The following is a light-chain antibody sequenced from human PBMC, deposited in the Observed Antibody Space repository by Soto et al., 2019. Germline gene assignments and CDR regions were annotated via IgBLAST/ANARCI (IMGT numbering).Light chain of an antibody. Sequence: EIVLTQSPGTLSVSPGERATPSCRASQSISDTLAWYQQKPGQAPRLLISGASTRATGIPARFSSSGSGTEFTLTISSLQSQDFAVYYCQQYNNWPPIPFGQGTRLEIK. V-gene: IGKV3D-15*01. CDR2: GAS. J-gene: IGKJ5*01. CDR1: QSISDT. CDR3: QQYNNWPPIP.